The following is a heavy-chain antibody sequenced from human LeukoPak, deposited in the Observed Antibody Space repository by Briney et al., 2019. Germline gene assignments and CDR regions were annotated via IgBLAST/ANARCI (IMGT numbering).Heavy chain of an antibody. V-gene: IGHV3-66*01. Sequence: GGSLRPSCAASGFTVSSNYMSWVRQAPGKGLEWVSVIYSGGSTYYADSVKGRFTISRDNSKNTLYLQMNSLRAEDTAVYYCARSKDTAMVQYYYYGMDVWGQGTTVTVSS. D-gene: IGHD5-18*01. J-gene: IGHJ6*02. CDR2: IYSGGST. CDR3: ARSKDTAMVQYYYYGMDV. CDR1: GFTVSSNY.